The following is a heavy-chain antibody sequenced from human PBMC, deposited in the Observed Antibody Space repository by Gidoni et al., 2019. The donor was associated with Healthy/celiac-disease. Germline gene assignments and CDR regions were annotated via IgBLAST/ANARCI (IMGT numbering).Heavy chain of an antibody. Sequence: VQLVASGGGVVQPGRSLRLSCAASGFPFSSYGLHWVRQAPGKGLELVAVIWYDGSNKYYADSVKGRFTISRDNSKNTLYLQMNSLRAEDTAVYYCARDTCGSYSTCYYYYYMDVWGKGTTVTVSS. V-gene: IGHV3-33*01. D-gene: IGHD1-26*01. CDR2: IWYDGSNK. J-gene: IGHJ6*03. CDR1: GFPFSSYG. CDR3: ARDTCGSYSTCYYYYYMDV.